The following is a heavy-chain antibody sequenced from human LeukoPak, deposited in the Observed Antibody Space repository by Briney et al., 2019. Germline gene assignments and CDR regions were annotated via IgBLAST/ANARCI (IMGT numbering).Heavy chain of an antibody. D-gene: IGHD6-19*01. CDR3: ARDASGWSDNWFDP. J-gene: IGHJ5*02. CDR2: INPNSGGT. CDR1: GYTFNGYY. Sequence: ASVKVSCKASGYTFNGYYMHWVRQAPGQGLEWMGWINPNSGGTNYAQKFQGRVTMTRDTSISTAYMELSRLRSDDTAVYYCARDASGWSDNWFDPWGQGTLVTVSS. V-gene: IGHV1-2*02.